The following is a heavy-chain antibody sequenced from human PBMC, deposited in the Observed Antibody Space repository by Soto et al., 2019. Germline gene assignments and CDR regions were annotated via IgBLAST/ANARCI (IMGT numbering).Heavy chain of an antibody. Sequence: LRLSCAASGSTFSSYAMHWVRQAPGKGLEWVAVISYDGSNKYYADSVKGRFTISRDNSKNTLYLQMNSLRAEDTAVYYCAREVDTNHFDYWGQGTLVTVSS. V-gene: IGHV3-30-3*01. D-gene: IGHD5-18*01. CDR3: AREVDTNHFDY. J-gene: IGHJ4*02. CDR2: ISYDGSNK. CDR1: GSTFSSYA.